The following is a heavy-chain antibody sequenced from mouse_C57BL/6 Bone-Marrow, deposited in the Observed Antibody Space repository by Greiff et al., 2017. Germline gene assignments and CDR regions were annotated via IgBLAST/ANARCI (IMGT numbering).Heavy chain of an antibody. D-gene: IGHD1-1*01. V-gene: IGHV5-6*01. J-gene: IGHJ3*01. Sequence: EVQVVESGGDLVKPGGSLKLSCAASGFTFSSYGMSWVRQTPDKRLEWVATISSGGSYTYYPDSVKGRFTISRDNAKNTLYLQMSSLKSEDTAMYYCARPPTLLRGFAYWGQGTLVTVSA. CDR1: GFTFSSYG. CDR2: ISSGGSYT. CDR3: ARPPTLLRGFAY.